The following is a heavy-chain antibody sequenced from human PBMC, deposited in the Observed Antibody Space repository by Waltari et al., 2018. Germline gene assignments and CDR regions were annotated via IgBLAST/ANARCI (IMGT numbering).Heavy chain of an antibody. CDR1: GFTFSTYG. Sequence: QMVESGGGVVQPGRSLRLSCEVSGFTFSTYGMHWVRQAPGKGLKWVAFISFDGRKIKYGDSVKGRLTISRDNSRLFLQLNSLTAVDTAMYFCARGGGLYYNDGSGPIDYWGQGTLVTVSS. CDR2: ISFDGRKI. J-gene: IGHJ4*02. D-gene: IGHD3-22*01. V-gene: IGHV3-33*05. CDR3: ARGGGLYYNDGSGPIDY.